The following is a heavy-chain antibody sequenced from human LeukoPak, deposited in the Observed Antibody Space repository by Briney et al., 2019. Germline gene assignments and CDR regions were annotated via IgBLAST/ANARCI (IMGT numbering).Heavy chain of an antibody. J-gene: IGHJ4*02. CDR2: IRAKIHDGTT. CDR3: SRGQKDPYGPEFDY. CDR1: GFIFGDYN. V-gene: IGHV3-49*04. Sequence: GGSLRLSCTPSGFIFGDYNMNWVRQAPGKGLEWVGYIRAKIHDGTTDFAASVEGRFTISRDDSKSIAYLQMTSLKSEDTAVYYCSRGQKDPYGPEFDYWGQGTLVTVSS. D-gene: IGHD3-10*01.